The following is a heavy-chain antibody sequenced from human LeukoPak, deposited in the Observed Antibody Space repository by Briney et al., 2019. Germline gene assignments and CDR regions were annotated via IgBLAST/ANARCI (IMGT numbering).Heavy chain of an antibody. CDR1: GYSFTSYW. V-gene: IGHV5-51*01. J-gene: IGHJ5*02. CDR2: IYPGDSDT. D-gene: IGHD5/OR15-5a*01. Sequence: GESLKISCNGSGYSFTSYWICWVRQLPGKGLEWMGIIYPGDSDTRYSPSFQGQVTISADKSISTAYLQWSSLKASDTAMYYCARCLSQNNWFDPWGQGTLVTVSS. CDR3: ARCLSQNNWFDP.